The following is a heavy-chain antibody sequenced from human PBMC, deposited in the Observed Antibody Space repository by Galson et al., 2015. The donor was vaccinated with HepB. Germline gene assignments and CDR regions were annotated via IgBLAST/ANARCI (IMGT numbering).Heavy chain of an antibody. V-gene: IGHV3-30-3*01. CDR3: AREGYIATTYYYGMDV. CDR1: GFTFSSYA. J-gene: IGHJ6*02. D-gene: IGHD6-13*01. Sequence: SLRLSCAASGFTFSSYAMHWVRQAPGKGLEWVAVISYDGSNKYYADSVKGRFTISRDNSKNTLYLQMNSLRAEDTAVYYCAREGYIATTYYYGMDVWGQGTAVTVSS. CDR2: ISYDGSNK.